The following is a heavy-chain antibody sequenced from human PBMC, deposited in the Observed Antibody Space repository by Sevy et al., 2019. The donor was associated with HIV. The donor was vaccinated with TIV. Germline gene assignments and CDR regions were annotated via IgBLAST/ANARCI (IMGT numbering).Heavy chain of an antibody. Sequence: GGSLRLSCAASGFTFDDYAMHWVRQAPGKGLEWVSGISWNSGSIGYADSVKGRFTISRDNAKNSLYLQMNSLRAEDTALYYCAKEGMVRGVIRGWFDPWAQGTLVTVSS. CDR2: ISWNSGSI. CDR1: GFTFDDYA. V-gene: IGHV3-9*01. J-gene: IGHJ5*02. D-gene: IGHD3-10*01. CDR3: AKEGMVRGVIRGWFDP.